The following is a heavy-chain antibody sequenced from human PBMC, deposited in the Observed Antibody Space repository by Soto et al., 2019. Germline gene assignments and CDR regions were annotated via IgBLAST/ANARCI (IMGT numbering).Heavy chain of an antibody. Sequence: SETMSLTCTLSGSSINSTSHSCGWIRQPPGKGLEWIGSMFYGVSTYYNPSLKSRVTVSVDTSKNQFSLNLRSVTAADTAVYYCARLPSRHLVDYWGQGTQVTVSS. CDR1: GSSINSTSHS. J-gene: IGHJ4*02. CDR3: ARLPSRHLVDY. D-gene: IGHD3-3*02. CDR2: MFYGVST. V-gene: IGHV4-39*01.